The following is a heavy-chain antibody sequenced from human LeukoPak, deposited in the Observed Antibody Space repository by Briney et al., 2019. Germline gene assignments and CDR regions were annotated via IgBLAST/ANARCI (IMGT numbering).Heavy chain of an antibody. Sequence: AGGSLRLSCAASGFTFSSYWMSWVRQAPGKGLEWVANIKQDGSEKYYVDSVKGRFTISRDNAKNSLYLQMNSLRAEDTAVYYCARDEVYAHIYYYYYYMDVRGKGTTVTVSS. CDR2: IKQDGSEK. J-gene: IGHJ6*03. CDR3: ARDEVYAHIYYYYYYMDV. CDR1: GFTFSSYW. D-gene: IGHD2-8*01. V-gene: IGHV3-7*01.